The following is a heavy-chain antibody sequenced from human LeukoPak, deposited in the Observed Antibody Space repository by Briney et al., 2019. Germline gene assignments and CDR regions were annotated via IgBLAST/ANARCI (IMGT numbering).Heavy chain of an antibody. V-gene: IGHV3-21*01. CDR2: ISSSSSYI. CDR3: ARWYYLSFGMDV. D-gene: IGHD2/OR15-2a*01. CDR1: GFTFSSYS. Sequence: GGSLRLSCAASGFTFSSYSMNWVRQAPGKGLEWVSSISSSSSYIYYADSVKGRFTISRDNAKSSLYLQMNSLRAEDTAVYYCARWYYLSFGMDVWGQGTTVTVSS. J-gene: IGHJ6*02.